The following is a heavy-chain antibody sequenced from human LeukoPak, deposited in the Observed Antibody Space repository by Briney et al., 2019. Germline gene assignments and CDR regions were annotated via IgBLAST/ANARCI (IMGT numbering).Heavy chain of an antibody. CDR3: AKWFGEPFFDY. V-gene: IGHV3-23*01. Sequence: GESLRLSCAASGFTFSNYAMGWVRQAPGKGLEWVSGISGSGGSTYYAESVKGRFTISRDNSKNTLYLQMNSLRAEDTALHYCAKWFGEPFFDYWGQGTLVTVSS. CDR2: ISGSGGST. J-gene: IGHJ4*02. D-gene: IGHD3-10*01. CDR1: GFTFSNYA.